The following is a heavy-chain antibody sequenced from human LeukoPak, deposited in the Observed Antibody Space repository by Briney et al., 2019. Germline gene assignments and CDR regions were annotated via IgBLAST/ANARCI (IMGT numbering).Heavy chain of an antibody. CDR1: GFTFSSYG. D-gene: IGHD2-15*01. CDR2: ISYDGSNK. V-gene: IGHV3-30*18. J-gene: IGHJ4*02. CDR3: ANGCSGGSCYGY. Sequence: SGRSLRLSCAASGFTFSSYGMHWVRQAPGKGLEWVAVISYDGSNKYYADSVKGRFTISRDNSKNTLYLQMNSLSAEDTAVYYCANGCSGGSCYGYWGQGTLVTVSS.